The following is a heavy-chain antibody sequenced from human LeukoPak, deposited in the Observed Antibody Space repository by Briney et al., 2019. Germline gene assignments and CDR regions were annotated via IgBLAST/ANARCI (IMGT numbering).Heavy chain of an antibody. J-gene: IGHJ4*02. Sequence: GGSLRLSCAASGFTFDDYAMHWVRQAPGKGLEWVSGISWNSGSIGYADSVKGRFTISRDNAKNSLYLQMNSLRAEDTALYYCAKDSSSWQEYYYFDYWGQGTLVTVSS. CDR3: AKDSSSWQEYYYFDY. CDR2: ISWNSGSI. V-gene: IGHV3-9*01. D-gene: IGHD6-13*01. CDR1: GFTFDDYA.